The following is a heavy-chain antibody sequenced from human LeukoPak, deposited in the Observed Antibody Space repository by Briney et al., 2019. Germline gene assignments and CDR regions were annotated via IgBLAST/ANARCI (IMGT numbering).Heavy chain of an antibody. D-gene: IGHD3-10*01. V-gene: IGHV4-34*01. CDR3: ARRFGGNYYGSGSYWYFDL. Sequence: SETLSLTCAVYGGSFSGYYWSWIRQPPGKGLEWIGEINHSGTTNYNPSLKSRVTISVDTSKNQFSLKLSSVTAADTAVYYCARRFGGNYYGSGSYWYFDLWGRGTLVTVSS. CDR1: GGSFSGYY. CDR2: INHSGTT. J-gene: IGHJ2*01.